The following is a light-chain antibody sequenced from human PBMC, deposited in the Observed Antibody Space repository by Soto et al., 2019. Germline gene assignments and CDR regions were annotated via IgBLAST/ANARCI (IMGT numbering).Light chain of an antibody. J-gene: IGKJ1*01. CDR2: AAS. V-gene: IGKV1-39*01. CDR3: QQSYSTFTWT. CDR1: QSISSY. Sequence: DIHITHSPSSLSTSVGDRVTITCRASQSISSYLNWYQQKPGKAPKLLIYAASSLQSGVPSRFSGSGSGTDFTLTISSLQPEDFATYYCQQSYSTFTWTFGQGTKVDIK.